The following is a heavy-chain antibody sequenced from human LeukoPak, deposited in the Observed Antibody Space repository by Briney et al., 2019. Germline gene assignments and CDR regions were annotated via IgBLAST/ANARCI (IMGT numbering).Heavy chain of an antibody. CDR1: GGIFSNYG. J-gene: IGHJ6*02. CDR2: IIPIFGTA. D-gene: IGHD3-3*01. V-gene: IGHV1-69*05. Sequence: ASVKVSCKASGGIFSNYGISWVRQAPGQGLEWMGEIIPIFGTANYAQKFQGRVTMTRNTSISTAYMELSSLRSEDTAVYYCARGGLEWLLRSYYYYGMDVWGQGTTVTVSS. CDR3: ARGGLEWLLRSYYYYGMDV.